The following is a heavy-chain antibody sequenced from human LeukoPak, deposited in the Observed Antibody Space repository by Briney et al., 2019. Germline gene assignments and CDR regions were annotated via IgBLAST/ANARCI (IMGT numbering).Heavy chain of an antibody. J-gene: IGHJ4*02. D-gene: IGHD3-3*01. Sequence: GGSLRLSCAASDFTFSSYNMNWVRQAPGRGLEWVAFISSSSSHIYYADSVKGRFTISRDNAKNSLYLQMNSLRAEDTALYYCAREPFWSGYFSNLHFDYWGQGTLVTVSS. CDR2: ISSSSSHI. CDR1: DFTFSSYN. CDR3: AREPFWSGYFSNLHFDY. V-gene: IGHV3-21*06.